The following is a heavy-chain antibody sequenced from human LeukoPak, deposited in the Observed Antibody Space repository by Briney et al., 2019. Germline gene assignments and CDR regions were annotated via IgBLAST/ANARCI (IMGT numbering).Heavy chain of an antibody. CDR1: GYTFTGYY. CDR3: ARVRAATVAHGMDV. Sequence: ASVKVSCKASGYTFTGYYMHWVRQAPGQGLEWMGWFNPNSGGTNYAQKFQGWVTMTRDTSISTAYMELSRLRSDDTAVYYCARVRAATVAHGMDVWGQGTTVTVSS. V-gene: IGHV1-2*04. D-gene: IGHD2-15*01. CDR2: FNPNSGGT. J-gene: IGHJ6*02.